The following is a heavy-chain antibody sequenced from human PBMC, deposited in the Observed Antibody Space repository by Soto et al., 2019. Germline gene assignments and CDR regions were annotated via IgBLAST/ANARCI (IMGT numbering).Heavy chain of an antibody. CDR2: IGIGSSTK. Sequence: GSLRLSCAASGFTFRNYGMNWVRQAPGKGLEWVSYIGIGSSTKYYADSVKGRFTISRDNAKNSLYLQMNSLRAEDTAVYYCSRDQLYYNDISGRPLNAFDVWGQGTMVTVSS. CDR1: GFTFRNYG. V-gene: IGHV3-48*01. D-gene: IGHD3-22*01. CDR3: SRDQLYYNDISGRPLNAFDV. J-gene: IGHJ3*01.